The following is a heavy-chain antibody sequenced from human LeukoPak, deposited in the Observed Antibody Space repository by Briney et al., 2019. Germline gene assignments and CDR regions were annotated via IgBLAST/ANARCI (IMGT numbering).Heavy chain of an antibody. CDR2: IYHSGST. V-gene: IGHV4-38-2*01. Sequence: SETLSLTCAVSGYSISSGYYWGWIRQPPGTGLEWIGSIYHSGSTYYNQSPKSRVTISVDTSKNQFSLKLSSVTAADTAVYYCARQYDYGFWFDPWGQGTLVTVSS. CDR3: ARQYDYGFWFDP. J-gene: IGHJ5*02. D-gene: IGHD4-17*01. CDR1: GYSISSGYY.